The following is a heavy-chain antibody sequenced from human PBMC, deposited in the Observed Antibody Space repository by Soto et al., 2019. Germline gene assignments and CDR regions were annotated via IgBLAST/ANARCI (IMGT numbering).Heavy chain of an antibody. D-gene: IGHD3-10*01. CDR1: GFSFSSYS. J-gene: IGHJ3*02. V-gene: IGHV3-48*02. CDR3: AREYYGMTDAFDI. Sequence: GCSLRLSCAAAGFSFSSYSMNWVRQAPGKGLEWVSYISSSSTIYYADSVKGRFTISRENAKNSLYLQMNSLREEDTAVYYCAREYYGMTDAFDIWGQGTMVTGSS. CDR2: ISSSSTI.